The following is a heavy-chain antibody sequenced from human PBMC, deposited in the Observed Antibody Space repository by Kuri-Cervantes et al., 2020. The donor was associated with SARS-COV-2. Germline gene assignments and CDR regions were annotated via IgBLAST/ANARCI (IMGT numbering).Heavy chain of an antibody. CDR3: ARDQGGYYGSGSFDY. CDR2: ISHDGKNK. Sequence: LSLTCAASGFNFSRTDMHWVRQAPGKGLEWVAVISHDGKNKKCIASGKGRFTISRDNAKNSLYLQMNSLRAEDTAVYYCARDQGGYYGSGSFDYWGQGTLVTVSS. V-gene: IGHV3-30*03. CDR1: GFNFSRTD. J-gene: IGHJ4*02. D-gene: IGHD3-10*01.